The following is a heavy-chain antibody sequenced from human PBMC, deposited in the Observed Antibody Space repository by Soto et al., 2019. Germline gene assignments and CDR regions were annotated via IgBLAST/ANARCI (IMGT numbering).Heavy chain of an antibody. Sequence: QLQLVQSGAEAKKPGASVKVSCKASGYTFPTSTISWLRQAPGQGLEWMGWIKAYSGNTNYAQKLQGRVTMTTDTSTSTAYMELRSLTTDDTAISYCAIANYGDDDYWGQGTLVTVSS. CDR2: IKAYSGNT. D-gene: IGHD4-17*01. J-gene: IGHJ4*02. CDR3: AIANYGDDDY. CDR1: GYTFPTST. V-gene: IGHV1-18*01.